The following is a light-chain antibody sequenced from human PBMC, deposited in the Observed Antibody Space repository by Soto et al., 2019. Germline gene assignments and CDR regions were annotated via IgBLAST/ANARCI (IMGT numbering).Light chain of an antibody. V-gene: IGKV1-9*01. CDR3: QQLNSYPRT. CDR2: AAS. CDR1: QGISSY. Sequence: DIQLTQSPSFLSASVGDRVTITCRASQGISSYLAWYQQKPGKAPKLLIYAASTLQSGVPARFSGSGSGTEFPLPISSLQPEDFATYYCQQLNSYPRTFGQGTKLELK. J-gene: IGKJ2*01.